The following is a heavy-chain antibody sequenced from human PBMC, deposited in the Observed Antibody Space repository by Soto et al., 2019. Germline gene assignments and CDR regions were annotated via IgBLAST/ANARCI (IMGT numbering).Heavy chain of an antibody. Sequence: QVQLVQSGAEVKKPGSSVNVSCNASGGTFNIYALTWVRQAPGHGLDWMGGIIPSFRSTNYAQKLQCRVTTNAHSSTRPAYMELSSLRADDTAVYYCARVLPPPYGIGWRSLYWYFDLGGRCTLFTVSS. CDR2: IIPSFRST. CDR1: GGTFNIYA. D-gene: IGHD6-19*01. V-gene: IGHV1-69*06. CDR3: ARVLPPPYGIGWRSLYWYFDL. J-gene: IGHJ2*01.